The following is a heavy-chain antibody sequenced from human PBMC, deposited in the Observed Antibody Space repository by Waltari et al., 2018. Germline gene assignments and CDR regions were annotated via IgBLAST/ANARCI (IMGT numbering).Heavy chain of an antibody. V-gene: IGHV1-69*12. Sequence: QVQLVQSGAEVKKPGSSVKVSCKASGGTFSSYAISWVRQAPGQGLEWMGGIIPIFGTANYEQKFQGRVTITADESTSTAYMELSSLRSEDTAVYYCARESGTMVQGVIQNAFDIWGQGTMVTVSS. CDR2: IIPIFGTA. D-gene: IGHD3-10*01. CDR3: ARESGTMVQGVIQNAFDI. CDR1: GGTFSSYA. J-gene: IGHJ3*02.